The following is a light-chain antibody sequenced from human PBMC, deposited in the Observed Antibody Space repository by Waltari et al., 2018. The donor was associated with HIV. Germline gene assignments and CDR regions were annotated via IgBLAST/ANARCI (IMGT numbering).Light chain of an antibody. Sequence: QSALTQPASVSGSPGQSITISCTGTSSDVGYYNYVPWYQQPPGKAPKLMIYEVSNRPSGVSNRFSGSKSGNTASLTISGLQAEDEADYYCSSYTSSSTPHVVFGGGTKLTVL. CDR1: SSDVGYYNY. V-gene: IGLV2-14*01. J-gene: IGLJ2*01. CDR3: SSYTSSSTPHVV. CDR2: EVS.